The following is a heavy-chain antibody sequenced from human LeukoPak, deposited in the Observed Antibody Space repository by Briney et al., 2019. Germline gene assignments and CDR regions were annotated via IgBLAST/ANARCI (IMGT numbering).Heavy chain of an antibody. Sequence: ASVKDSCKASGYTFTSYGISGVRQAPGEGGERMGWISAYKGNANYVQKLQGRVTITTETSTSTAYMELRILISDDTAVYYCARDITGTTTGNWGQGTLVTVSS. CDR1: GYTFTSYG. J-gene: IGHJ4*02. V-gene: IGHV1-18*01. D-gene: IGHD1-7*01. CDR2: ISAYKGNA. CDR3: ARDITGTTTGN.